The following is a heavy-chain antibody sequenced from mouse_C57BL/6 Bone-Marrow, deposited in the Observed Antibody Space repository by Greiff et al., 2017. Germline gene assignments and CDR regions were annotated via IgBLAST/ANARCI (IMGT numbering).Heavy chain of an antibody. CDR2: INPNNGGT. CDR3: ALDWDEGEY. J-gene: IGHJ4*01. CDR1: GYTFTDYN. D-gene: IGHD4-1*01. V-gene: IGHV1-22*01. Sequence: VQLQQPGPELVKPGASVKMSCKASGYTFTDYNMHWVKQSHGKSLEWIGYINPNNGGTSYNQKFKGKATLTVNKSSSTAYMELRSLTSEDSAVYYCALDWDEGEYWGQGTSVIGAS.